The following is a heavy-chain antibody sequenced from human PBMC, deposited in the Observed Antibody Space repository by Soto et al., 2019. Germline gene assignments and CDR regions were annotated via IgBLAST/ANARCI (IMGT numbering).Heavy chain of an antibody. CDR3: ARQGSGSEYPQYFYYGMDV. CDR1: GYTFTAYY. Sequence: QVQLVQSGAEVEKPGASVKVSCKTSGYTFTAYYIHWVRQAPGQGLEWMGWINPNSGVANYAQNFRGRVTMARDTSISTVYMELRKIRSEDTTVYYCARQGSGSEYPQYFYYGMDVWGQGTTVAASS. V-gene: IGHV1-2*02. J-gene: IGHJ6*02. CDR2: INPNSGVA. D-gene: IGHD5-12*01.